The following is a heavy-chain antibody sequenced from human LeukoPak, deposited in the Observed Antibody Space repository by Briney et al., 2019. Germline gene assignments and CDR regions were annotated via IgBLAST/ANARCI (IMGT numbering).Heavy chain of an antibody. J-gene: IGHJ4*02. V-gene: IGHV4-39*01. CDR1: GGSISSSSYY. CDR3: AMSGGRGWDY. D-gene: IGHD2-15*01. CDR2: IYYSGST. Sequence: SETLSLTCTVSGGSISSSSYYWGWIRQPPGKGLEWIGSIYYSGSTYYNPSLKSRVTISVDTSKNQSSLKLSSVTAADTAVYYCAMSGGRGWDYWGQGTLVTVSS.